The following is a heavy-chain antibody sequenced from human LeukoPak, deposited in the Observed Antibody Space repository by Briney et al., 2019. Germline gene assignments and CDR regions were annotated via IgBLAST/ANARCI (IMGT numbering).Heavy chain of an antibody. D-gene: IGHD1-1*01. V-gene: IGHV4-34*01. CDR3: ARGPTEPPYGMDV. Sequence: SETLSLTCTVSGGSISSYYWSWIRQPPGKGLEWIGEINHSGSTNYNPSLKSRVTISVDTSKNQFSLKLSSVTAADTAVYYCARGPTEPPYGMDVWGQGTTVTVSS. J-gene: IGHJ6*02. CDR1: GGSISSYY. CDR2: INHSGST.